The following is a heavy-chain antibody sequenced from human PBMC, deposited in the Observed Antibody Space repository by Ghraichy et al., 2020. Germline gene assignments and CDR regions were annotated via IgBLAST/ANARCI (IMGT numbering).Heavy chain of an antibody. V-gene: IGHV4-34*01. J-gene: IGHJ4*02. CDR3: ARETAVEYYYDSSGYYYVFDY. D-gene: IGHD3-22*01. Sequence: SETLSLTCAVYGGSFSGYYWSWIRQPPGKGLEWIGEINHSGSTNYNPSLKSRVTISVDTSKNQFSLKLSSVTAADTAVYYCARETAVEYYYDSSGYYYVFDYWGQGTLVTVSS. CDR2: INHSGST. CDR1: GGSFSGYY.